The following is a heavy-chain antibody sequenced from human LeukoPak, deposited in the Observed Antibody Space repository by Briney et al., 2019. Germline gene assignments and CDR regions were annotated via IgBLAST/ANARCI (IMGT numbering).Heavy chain of an antibody. J-gene: IGHJ4*02. Sequence: ASVKVSCKASGYTFTSYYMHWVRQAPGQGLEWMGIINPSGGSTSYAQKFQGRVTMTRDTSTSTVYMELSSLRSEDTAVYYCARETVTPAAGRGFDYWGQGTLVTVSS. CDR2: INPSGGST. D-gene: IGHD6-13*01. V-gene: IGHV1-46*01. CDR3: ARETVTPAAGRGFDY. CDR1: GYTFTSYY.